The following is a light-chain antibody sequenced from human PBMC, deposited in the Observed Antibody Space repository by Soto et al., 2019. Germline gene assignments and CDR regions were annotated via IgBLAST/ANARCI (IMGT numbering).Light chain of an antibody. CDR3: SSFTGSSTYV. V-gene: IGLV2-18*02. Sequence: QSVLTQPPSVSGSPGQSVAISCTGSSSHVGSYDRVSWYQQPPGTAPKLMIYDVTNRPSGVPDRFSGSKSGNTASLTISGLQAEDEADYYCSSFTGSSTYVFGTGTKVTVL. CDR2: DVT. J-gene: IGLJ1*01. CDR1: SSHVGSYDR.